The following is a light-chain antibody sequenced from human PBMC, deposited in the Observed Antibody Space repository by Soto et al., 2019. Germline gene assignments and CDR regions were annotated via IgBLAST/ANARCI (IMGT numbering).Light chain of an antibody. CDR2: GNS. CDR1: SSNIGAGYD. V-gene: IGLV1-40*01. Sequence: QSALTQPPSVSGAPGQRVTISCTGSSSNIGAGYDVHWYQQLPGTAPKLLIYGNSNRPSGVPDRFSGSKSGTSGSLAITGLQAEDEADYHCQSYDSSLRVVIFGGGTKVTVL. CDR3: QSYDSSLRVVI. J-gene: IGLJ2*01.